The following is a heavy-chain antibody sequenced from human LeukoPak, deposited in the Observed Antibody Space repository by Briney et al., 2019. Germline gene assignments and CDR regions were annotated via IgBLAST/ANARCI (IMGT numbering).Heavy chain of an antibody. J-gene: IGHJ4*02. CDR2: INTDGSST. D-gene: IGHD6-13*01. CDR1: GFTFSSYW. V-gene: IGHV3-74*01. CDR3: AKAQGPYSSSWYYFDY. Sequence: GGSLRLSCAASGFTFSSYWMHWVRQAPGKGLVWVSRINTDGSSTSYADSVKGRFTISRDNAKNTLYLQMNSLRAEDTAVYYCAKAQGPYSSSWYYFDYWGQGTLVTVSS.